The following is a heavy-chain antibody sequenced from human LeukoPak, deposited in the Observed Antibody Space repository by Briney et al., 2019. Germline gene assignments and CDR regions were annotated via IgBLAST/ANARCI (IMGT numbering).Heavy chain of an antibody. Sequence: ASVKVSCKASGYTFTSYDISWVRQAPGQGLEWMGWISAYNGNTNYAQKLQGRVTMTTDTSTSTAYMELRSLRSDDTAVYYCAILLAAAGTGSFDYWGQGTLVTVSS. CDR2: ISAYNGNT. V-gene: IGHV1-18*01. J-gene: IGHJ4*02. CDR1: GYTFTSYD. D-gene: IGHD6-13*01. CDR3: AILLAAAGTGSFDY.